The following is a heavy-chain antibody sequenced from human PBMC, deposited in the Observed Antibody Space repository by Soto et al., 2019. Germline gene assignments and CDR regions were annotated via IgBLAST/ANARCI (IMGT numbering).Heavy chain of an antibody. D-gene: IGHD2-2*01. CDR1: GGSISSGGYS. V-gene: IGHV4-30-2*01. CDR3: ARVPDY. CDR2: MYHSGST. Sequence: QLQLQESGSGLVKPSQTLSLTCAVSGGSISSGGYSWSWIRQPPGKGLEWIGYMYHSGSTYYNPSLTSLVTISIDRSKNQFSLKRTSVPPAETAVYYCARVPDYWGQGILVTVSS. J-gene: IGHJ4*02.